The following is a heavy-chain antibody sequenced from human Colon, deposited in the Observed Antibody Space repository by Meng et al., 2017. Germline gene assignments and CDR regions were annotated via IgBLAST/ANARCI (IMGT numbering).Heavy chain of an antibody. CDR1: GGSVSDNH. V-gene: IGHV4-34*01. Sequence: QVQVQRWGQGLLKPLETWSPTCAVYGGSVSDNHWRWVRKHPGKGLEWIGEINHDGNTNYNPSLKSRATISVDTSKNQFSLRLASVTAADSAVYYCARQLRQWLVNDFWGQGVLVTVSS. CDR3: ARQLRQWLVNDF. CDR2: INHDGNT. J-gene: IGHJ4*02. D-gene: IGHD3-22*01.